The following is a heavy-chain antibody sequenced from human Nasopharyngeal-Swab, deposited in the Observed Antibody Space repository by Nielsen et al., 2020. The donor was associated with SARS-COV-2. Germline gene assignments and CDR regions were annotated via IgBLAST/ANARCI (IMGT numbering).Heavy chain of an antibody. J-gene: IGHJ4*02. D-gene: IGHD6-19*01. CDR3: TTDEAVAGPDDY. Sequence: WIRQPPGEGLEWVGRIKSKTDGETTDYAAPVKGRFTISRDDSKNTLYLQMNSLKTEDTAVYYCTTDEAVAGPDDYWGQGTLVTVSS. V-gene: IGHV3-15*01. CDR2: IKSKTDGETT.